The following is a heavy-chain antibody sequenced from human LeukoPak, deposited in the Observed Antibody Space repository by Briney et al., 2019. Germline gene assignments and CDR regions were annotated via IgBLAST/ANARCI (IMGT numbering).Heavy chain of an antibody. J-gene: IGHJ4*02. D-gene: IGHD3-22*01. CDR2: ISYGGNNQ. CDR3: ARAPDSSGYYYYFDY. V-gene: IGHV3-30-3*01. CDR1: GFTFSRYA. Sequence: GGSLRLSCAAPGFTFSRYAMNWVRQAPGQGLEWVAIISYGGNNQYYAESVKGRFTISRDNTKNTVYLQMNSLRPEDTAVYYCARAPDSSGYYYYFDYWGQGALVTVSS.